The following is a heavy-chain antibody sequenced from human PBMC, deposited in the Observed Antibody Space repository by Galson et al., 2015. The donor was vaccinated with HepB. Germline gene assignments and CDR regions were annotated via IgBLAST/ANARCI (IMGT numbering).Heavy chain of an antibody. CDR1: GFTFGGYW. CDR3: ARGNGWLDY. D-gene: IGHD6-19*01. J-gene: IGHJ4*02. Sequence: SLRLSCAASGFTFGGYWMSWVRQAPGKGLEWVAYIKHDGSEDYYVDSVKGRFTISRDNAKSSLYLQMNSLRAEDTALYYCARGNGWLDYWGQGTLVTVSS. CDR2: IKHDGSED. V-gene: IGHV3-7*03.